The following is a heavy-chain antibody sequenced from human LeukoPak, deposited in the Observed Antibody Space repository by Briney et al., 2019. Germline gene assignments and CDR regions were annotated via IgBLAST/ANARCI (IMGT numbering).Heavy chain of an antibody. J-gene: IGHJ4*02. CDR1: GFTFSSYA. D-gene: IGHD3-22*01. V-gene: IGHV3-23*01. CDR3: AKDTDYYDSSGSFDY. Sequence: PGGSLRLSCAVSGFTFSSYAMSWVRQAPGKGLEWVSAISGSGGSTYYADSVKGRFTISRDNSKNTLYLQMNSLRAEDTAVYYCAKDTDYYDSSGSFDYWGQGTLVTVSS. CDR2: ISGSGGST.